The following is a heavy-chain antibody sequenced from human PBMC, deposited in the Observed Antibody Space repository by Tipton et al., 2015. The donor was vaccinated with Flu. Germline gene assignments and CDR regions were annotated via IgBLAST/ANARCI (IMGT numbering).Heavy chain of an antibody. V-gene: IGHV4-59*11. CDR2: IDYSGSS. CDR3: ARGDYGDYDHEADAFDI. J-gene: IGHJ3*02. CDR1: AGSLSSHY. Sequence: TLSLTCTVSAGSLSSHYWSWLRQTPGKGLVWIAYIDYSGSSSYNPSLKSRVAISLDTSKNQLSLKLSSVTTTDTAVYYCARGDYGDYDHEADAFDIWGQGTLVTVSA. D-gene: IGHD4-17*01.